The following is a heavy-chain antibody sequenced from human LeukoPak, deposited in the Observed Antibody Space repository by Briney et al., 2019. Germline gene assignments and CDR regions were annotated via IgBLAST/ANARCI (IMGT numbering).Heavy chain of an antibody. D-gene: IGHD4-23*01. J-gene: IGHJ3*02. CDR1: GGTFSSYA. Sequence: ASVKVSCKASGGTFSSYAISWVRQAPGQGLEWMGWINPNSGGTNYAQKFQGRVTMTRDTSISTAYMELSRLRSDDTAVYYCAREIMTTVVTGAFDIWGQGTMVTVSS. CDR2: INPNSGGT. CDR3: AREIMTTVVTGAFDI. V-gene: IGHV1-2*02.